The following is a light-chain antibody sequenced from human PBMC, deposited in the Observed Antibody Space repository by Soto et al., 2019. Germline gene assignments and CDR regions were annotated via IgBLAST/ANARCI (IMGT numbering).Light chain of an antibody. CDR3: QQRASWPPFT. V-gene: IGKV3-20*01. CDR1: QSVTSSY. CDR2: GAS. Sequence: EIVLTQSPGTLSLSPGERATLSCRASQSVTSSYFAWYQQKPGQAPRLLIYGASTRASGVPDRFSGGGSGTDFTLTIVGLEPEDFAIYYCQQRASWPPFTFGQGTKLEV. J-gene: IGKJ2*01.